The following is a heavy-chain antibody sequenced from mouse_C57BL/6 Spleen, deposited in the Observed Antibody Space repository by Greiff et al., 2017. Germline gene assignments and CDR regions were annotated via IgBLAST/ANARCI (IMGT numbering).Heavy chain of an antibody. D-gene: IGHD1-1*01. CDR3: ARWGDYYGSSSWFAY. J-gene: IGHJ3*01. CDR2: IYPRDGST. Sequence: QVQLQQSGPELVKPGASVKLSCKASGYTFTSYDINWVKQRPGQGLEWIGWIYPRDGSTKYNETFKGKATVTVDTSSSTAYMELHSLTSEDSAVYFCARWGDYYGSSSWFAYWGQGTLVTVSA. CDR1: GYTFTSYD. V-gene: IGHV1-85*01.